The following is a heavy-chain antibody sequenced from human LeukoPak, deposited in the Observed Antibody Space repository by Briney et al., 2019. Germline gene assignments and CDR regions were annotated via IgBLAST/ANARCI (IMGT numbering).Heavy chain of an antibody. Sequence: GGSLRLSCAASGFTFSSYKMTWVRQAPGKGLEWVSSISSSSSYIYYADSVKGRFTISRDNAKNSLYLQMNSLRAEDTAVYYCAKDEYDILTGYYNSVDYWGQGTLVTVSS. V-gene: IGHV3-21*04. CDR3: AKDEYDILTGYYNSVDY. D-gene: IGHD3-9*01. CDR1: GFTFSSYK. J-gene: IGHJ4*02. CDR2: ISSSSSYI.